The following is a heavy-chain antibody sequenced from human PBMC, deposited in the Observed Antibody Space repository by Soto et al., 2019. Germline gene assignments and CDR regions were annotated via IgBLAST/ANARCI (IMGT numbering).Heavy chain of an antibody. CDR2: ISRNSGSI. CDR1: GFVFDVYA. V-gene: IGHV3-9*01. Sequence: PGGSLRLSCAASGFVFDVYAMHWVRQAPGKGLEWVSCISRNSGSIAYADSVKGRFTISRDNAKKSLFLQMNSLTIEDTALYYCVKDLTFTICQAAMHVGGQGTSFAVSS. D-gene: IGHD3-3*01. CDR3: VKDLTFTICQAAMHV. J-gene: IGHJ6*02.